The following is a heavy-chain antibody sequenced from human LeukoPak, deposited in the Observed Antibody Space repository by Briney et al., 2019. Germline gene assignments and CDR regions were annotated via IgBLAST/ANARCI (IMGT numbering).Heavy chain of an antibody. CDR1: GGTFSSYA. CDR3: ARATYDYVWGSYRTFDY. Sequence: GASVKVSCKASGGTFSSYAISWVRQAHGQGLEWMGGIIPIFGTANYAQKFQGRVTITADESTSTAYMELSSLRSEDTAVYYCARATYDYVWGSYRTFDYWGQGTLVTVSS. V-gene: IGHV1-69*13. J-gene: IGHJ4*02. CDR2: IIPIFGTA. D-gene: IGHD3-16*02.